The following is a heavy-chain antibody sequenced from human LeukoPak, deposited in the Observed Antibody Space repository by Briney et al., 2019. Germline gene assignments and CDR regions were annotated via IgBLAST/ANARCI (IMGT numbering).Heavy chain of an antibody. J-gene: IGHJ4*02. CDR2: IKEDGSEK. V-gene: IGHV3-7*01. CDR1: GFTFSTDW. CDR3: ARDSFETDIDY. D-gene: IGHD1-14*01. Sequence: GGSLRLSCAVSGFTFSTDWMSWVRQAPGKGLEWVGNIKEDGSEKYYVDPMKGRFTISRDNAKNSLYLQMNSLRIADTAVYYCARDSFETDIDYWGQGTLVTVSS.